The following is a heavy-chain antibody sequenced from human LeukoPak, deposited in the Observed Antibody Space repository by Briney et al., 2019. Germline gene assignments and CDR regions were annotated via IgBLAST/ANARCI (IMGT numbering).Heavy chain of an antibody. CDR2: IYTSGST. V-gene: IGHV4-4*09. J-gene: IGHJ4*02. D-gene: IGHD6-13*01. CDR1: GGSISSYY. Sequence: SETLSLTCTVSGGSISSYYWSWIRQPPGKGLEWIGFIYTSGSTNYNPSLKSRVTISVDTSKNQFSLKLSSVTAADTAVYYCARHRGAAAVQPFDYWAREPWSPSPQ. CDR3: ARHRGAAAVQPFDY.